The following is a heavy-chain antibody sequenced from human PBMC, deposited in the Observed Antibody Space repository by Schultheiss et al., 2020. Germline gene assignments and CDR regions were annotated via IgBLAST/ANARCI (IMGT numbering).Heavy chain of an antibody. CDR2: VKSKRDGGTT. J-gene: IGHJ5*02. D-gene: IGHD2-2*01. Sequence: GGSLRLSCAASGFDFTNTWMSWVRQAPGKGLEWIGLVKSKRDGGTTDYAAPMKGRFTISRDDSRNILYLEMNNLKTEDSAVYYCTTTADRTSWTWGRGTLVNVSS. CDR1: GFDFTNTW. CDR3: TTTADRTSWT. V-gene: IGHV3-15*01.